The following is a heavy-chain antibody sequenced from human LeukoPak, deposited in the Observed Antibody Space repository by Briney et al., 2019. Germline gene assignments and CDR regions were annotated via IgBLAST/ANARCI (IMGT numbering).Heavy chain of an antibody. CDR2: VDYSGTT. V-gene: IGHV4-34*01. Sequence: PSETLSLTCAVNGGPFSGYSWSWIRQPPGKGLEWIGEVDYSGTTNFNPSLKSRLTISRDTSKKQFSLKVRSVTAADTAVYFCAREITMVRGLPGGGDYWGQGILVTVSS. CDR3: AREITMVRGLPGGGDY. CDR1: GGPFSGYS. D-gene: IGHD3-10*01. J-gene: IGHJ4*02.